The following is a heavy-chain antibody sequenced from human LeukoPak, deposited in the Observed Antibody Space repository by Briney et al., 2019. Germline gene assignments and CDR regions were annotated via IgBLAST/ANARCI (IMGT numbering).Heavy chain of an antibody. V-gene: IGHV1-69*05. Sequence: SVKVSCKASGGTFSSYAISWVRQAPGQGLEWMGGIIPIFGTANYAQKFQGRVTITTDESTSTAYMELSSLRSEDTAVYYCARAQNSNIVVVPAALDYWGQGTLVTVSS. D-gene: IGHD2-2*01. CDR1: GGTFSSYA. CDR2: IIPIFGTA. CDR3: ARAQNSNIVVVPAALDY. J-gene: IGHJ4*02.